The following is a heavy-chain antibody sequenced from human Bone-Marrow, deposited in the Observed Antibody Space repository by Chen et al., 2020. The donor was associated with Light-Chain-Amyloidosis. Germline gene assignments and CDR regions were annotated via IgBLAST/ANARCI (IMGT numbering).Heavy chain of an antibody. J-gene: IGHJ1*01. CDR1: GFNFNTYW. D-gene: IGHD2-21*02. CDR2: IKQDGSEK. CDR3: ARGPAYCGSACYEYFQQ. Sequence: EVQLVESGGGLVQPGGSLRLSCAASGFNFNTYWMSWVRQAPGKGLDWVANIKQDGSEKYYVDSEKGRFTISRDNAKNSLYLQMNSLIANVTAVYYCARGPAYCGSACYEYFQQWGRGTLVTVSS. V-gene: IGHV3-7*01.